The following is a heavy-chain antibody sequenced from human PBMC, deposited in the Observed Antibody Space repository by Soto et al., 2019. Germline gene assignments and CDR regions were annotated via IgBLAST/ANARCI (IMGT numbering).Heavy chain of an antibody. Sequence: GASVKVSCKASGGTFSSYTISWVRQAPGQGLEWMGRIIPILGIANYAQKFQGRVTITADKSTSTAYMELSSLRSEDTAVYYCASSTVVVVPAPFDYWGQGTLVTVSS. CDR1: GGTFSSYT. D-gene: IGHD2-2*01. CDR2: IIPILGIA. V-gene: IGHV1-69*02. J-gene: IGHJ4*02. CDR3: ASSTVVVVPAPFDY.